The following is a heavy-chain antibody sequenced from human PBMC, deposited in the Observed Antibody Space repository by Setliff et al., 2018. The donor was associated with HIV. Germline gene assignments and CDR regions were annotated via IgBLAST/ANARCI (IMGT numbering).Heavy chain of an antibody. Sequence: PSETLSLTCTVSGGSISSSSYYWGWIRQPPGKGLEWIGTIYYSGNTYYNQSLKSRVTISVDTSKNQISLKLSSVTAADTAVYYCASHLPPYSGNFDYWGHGTLVTVSS. J-gene: IGHJ4*01. D-gene: IGHD1-26*01. CDR3: ASHLPPYSGNFDY. CDR2: IYYSGNT. CDR1: GGSISSSSYY. V-gene: IGHV4-39*01.